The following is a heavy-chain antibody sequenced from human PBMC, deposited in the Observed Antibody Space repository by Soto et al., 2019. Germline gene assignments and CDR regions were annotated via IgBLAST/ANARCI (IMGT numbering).Heavy chain of an antibody. CDR2: ISYDGSNK. J-gene: IGHJ4*02. CDR1: GFTFSSYA. Sequence: QVQLVESGGGVVQPGRSLRLSCAASGFTFSSYAMHWVRQAPGKRLEWVAVISYDGSNKYYADSVKGRFTISRDNSKNTLYLQMNSLRAEDTAVYYCARDPAYSSSWTNFGYWGQGTLVTVSS. CDR3: ARDPAYSSSWTNFGY. D-gene: IGHD6-13*01. V-gene: IGHV3-30-3*01.